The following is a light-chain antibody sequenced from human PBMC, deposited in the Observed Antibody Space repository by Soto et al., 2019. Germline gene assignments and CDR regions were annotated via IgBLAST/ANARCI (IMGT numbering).Light chain of an antibody. CDR2: GAS. J-gene: IGKJ1*01. Sequence: EIVMTQSPVTLSVSPGEGATLSCRASQSVGRYLVWYQQKPGQAPRLVISGASTRATGIPARFSGSGSGTEFTLTISSLQSEDFAVYYCQQHNDWPLTFGQGTKV. CDR3: QQHNDWPLT. V-gene: IGKV3-15*01. CDR1: QSVGRY.